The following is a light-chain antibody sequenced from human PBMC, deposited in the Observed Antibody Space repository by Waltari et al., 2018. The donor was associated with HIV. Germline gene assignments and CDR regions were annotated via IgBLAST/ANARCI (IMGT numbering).Light chain of an antibody. CDR2: TNN. Sequence: QSVLTQPPSASGTPGQRVTISCSGSSPNIGSNTVNWYQQLPGTAPKLLIYTNNQRHSGVPDRFSGSKSGTSASLAISGLQSEDEADYYCAAWDDSLNGPVFGGGTKLTVL. J-gene: IGLJ2*01. V-gene: IGLV1-44*01. CDR3: AAWDDSLNGPV. CDR1: SPNIGSNT.